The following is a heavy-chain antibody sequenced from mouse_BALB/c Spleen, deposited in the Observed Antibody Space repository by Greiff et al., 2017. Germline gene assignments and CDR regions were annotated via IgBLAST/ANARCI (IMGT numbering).Heavy chain of an antibody. D-gene: IGHD2-1*01. V-gene: IGHV5-6-5*01. CDR1: GFTFSSYA. CDR2: ISSGGST. Sequence: EVKLVESGGGLVKPGGSLKLSCAASGFTFSSYAMSWVRQTPEKRLEWVASISSGGSTYYPDSVKGRFTISRDNARNILYLQMSSLRSEDTAMYYSARGGNWGFAYWGQGTLVTVSA. CDR3: ARGGNWGFAY. J-gene: IGHJ3*01.